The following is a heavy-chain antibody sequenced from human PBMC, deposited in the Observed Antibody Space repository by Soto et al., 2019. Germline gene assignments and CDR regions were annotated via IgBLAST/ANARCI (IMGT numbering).Heavy chain of an antibody. CDR1: GLTVSSNY. D-gene: IGHD3-10*01. CDR2: IYSDGTT. V-gene: IGHV3-66*01. Sequence: EVQLVESGGGLVQPGGSLRLSCAASGLTVSSNYMSWVRQAPGKGLEWLSVIYSDGTTYYGDSVKGRFTISRDNSKNTLYLQMNSLRAEDTAVYYCARAAGLYWGQGTLVSVSS. J-gene: IGHJ4*02. CDR3: ARAAGLY.